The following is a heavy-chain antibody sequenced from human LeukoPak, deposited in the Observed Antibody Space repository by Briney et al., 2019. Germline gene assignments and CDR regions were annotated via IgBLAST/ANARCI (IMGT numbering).Heavy chain of an antibody. CDR3: AKSGGSSWTFDY. CDR1: GFTFSSYG. CDR2: TSYDGSNK. J-gene: IGHJ4*02. D-gene: IGHD6-13*01. V-gene: IGHV3-30*18. Sequence: GGSLRLSCAASGFTFSSYGMHWVRQAPGKGLEWVAVTSYDGSNKYYAGSVKGRFTISRDNSKNTLYLQMNSLRAEDTAVYYCAKSGGSSWTFDYWGQGTLVTVSS.